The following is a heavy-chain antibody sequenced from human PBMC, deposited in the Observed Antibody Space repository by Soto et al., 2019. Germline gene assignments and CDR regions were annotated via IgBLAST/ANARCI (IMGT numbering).Heavy chain of an antibody. CDR3: ARGGTPIAY. V-gene: IGHV1-18*01. CDR1: GYTFTNFG. CDR2: ISAYNGNT. J-gene: IGHJ4*02. D-gene: IGHD3-16*01. Sequence: QVQLVQSGAEVKKPGASVKVSCKASGYTFTNFGISWVRQAPGQGLEWMGWISAYNGNTNYAQNFQGRVTMTTDTSTSTSNMELRSLRSDDTAVYSCARGGTPIAYWGQGTLVTVSS.